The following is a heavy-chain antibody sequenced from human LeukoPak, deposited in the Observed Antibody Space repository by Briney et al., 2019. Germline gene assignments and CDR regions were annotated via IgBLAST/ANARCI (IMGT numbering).Heavy chain of an antibody. CDR1: GYTFTSYG. V-gene: IGHV1-18*01. CDR3: ARDREILPSQNCFDP. CDR2: ISAYSGNT. D-gene: IGHD2-15*01. J-gene: IGHJ5*02. Sequence: ASVKVSCKASGYTFTSYGISWVRQAPGQGLEWMGWISAYSGNTNYAQKLQGRVTMTTDTSTSPAYMELRSLRSDDTAVYYCARDREILPSQNCFDPWGQGTLVTVSS.